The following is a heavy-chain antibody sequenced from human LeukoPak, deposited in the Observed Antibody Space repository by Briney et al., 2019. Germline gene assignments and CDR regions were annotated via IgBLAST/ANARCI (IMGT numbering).Heavy chain of an antibody. V-gene: IGHV1-69*04. Sequence: GASVKVSCKASGGTFSSYAISWVRQAPGQGLEWMGRIIPILGIANYAQKFQGRVTITADKSTSTAYMELSSLRSEDTAVYYCASPRDIVVPTSSSGRYYYYYGTDVWGQGTTVTVSS. D-gene: IGHD2-2*01. CDR3: ASPRDIVVPTSSSGRYYYYYGTDV. J-gene: IGHJ6*02. CDR1: GGTFSSYA. CDR2: IIPILGIA.